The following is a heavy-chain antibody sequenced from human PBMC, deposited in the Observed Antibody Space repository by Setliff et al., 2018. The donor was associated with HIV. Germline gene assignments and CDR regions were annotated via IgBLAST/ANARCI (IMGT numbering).Heavy chain of an antibody. CDR2: TYYSGRT. CDR1: GGPISSYY. CDR3: ASHKARRIAVAGNPYYYYYMDV. D-gene: IGHD6-19*01. J-gene: IGHJ6*03. V-gene: IGHV4-59*08. Sequence: SETLSLTCTVSGGPISSYYWSWIRQPPGKGLEWIGYTYYSGRTNYNPSLKSRVTISVDTSRNQFSLKLSSVTAADTAVYYCASHKARRIAVAGNPYYYYYMDVWGKGTTVTVSS.